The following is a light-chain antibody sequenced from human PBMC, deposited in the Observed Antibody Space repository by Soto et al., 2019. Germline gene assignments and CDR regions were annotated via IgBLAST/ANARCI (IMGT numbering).Light chain of an antibody. CDR2: GAS. CDR3: QQYNNWPLT. V-gene: IGKV3-15*01. Sequence: ETVMTQSPATLSMSPGERITLSCRASQSVSRNLAWYQQRPGQTPRLLFYGASTRATGIPARFSASGSGTEFILTISSLQSEDFAVSYCQQYNNWPLTFGGGTKV. J-gene: IGKJ4*01. CDR1: QSVSRN.